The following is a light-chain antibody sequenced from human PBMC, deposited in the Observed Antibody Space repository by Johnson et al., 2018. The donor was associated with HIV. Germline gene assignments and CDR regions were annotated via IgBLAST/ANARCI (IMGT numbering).Light chain of an antibody. J-gene: IGLJ1*01. CDR2: DRN. CDR3: GTWDSSLSVYV. CDR1: TSNIGSNS. V-gene: IGLV1-51*01. Sequence: QSVLTQPPSVSAAPGQKVTISCSGTTSNIGSNSVSWYQHLPGIAPKLLVYDRNKRPSGIPDRFSGSKSGPSATLGIPGLQPGDEADYYCGTWDSSLSVYVFGTGTKVTVL.